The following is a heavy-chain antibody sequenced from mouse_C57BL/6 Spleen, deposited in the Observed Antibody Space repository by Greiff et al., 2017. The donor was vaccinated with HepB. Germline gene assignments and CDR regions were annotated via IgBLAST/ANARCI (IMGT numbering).Heavy chain of an antibody. D-gene: IGHD1-1*01. J-gene: IGHJ2*01. Sequence: QVQLQQSGAELVRPGSSVKLSCKASGYTFTSYWMDWVKQRPGQGLEWIGNIYPSDSETHYNQKFKDKATLTVDKSSITAYMQRSSLTSEDSAVYYCARVPYYYGSFDYWGQGTTLTVSS. V-gene: IGHV1-61*01. CDR2: IYPSDSET. CDR3: ARVPYYYGSFDY. CDR1: GYTFTSYW.